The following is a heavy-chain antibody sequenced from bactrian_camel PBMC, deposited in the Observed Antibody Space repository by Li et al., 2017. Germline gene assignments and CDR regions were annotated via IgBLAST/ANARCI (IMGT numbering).Heavy chain of an antibody. D-gene: IGHD1*01. V-gene: IGHV3S61*01. CDR2: SRSRDGST. J-gene: IGHJ4*01. Sequence: HVQLVESGGGEVQAGGSLRLSCTASGFTFDDSDMGWYRQAPGHECEFLGSRSRDGSTQLEDSVKGRFAIVRDNNRNTVYLYMNNLKPEDTNVYYCAGGGGLPGCYKGSGGTQVTVS. CDR1: GFTFDDSD.